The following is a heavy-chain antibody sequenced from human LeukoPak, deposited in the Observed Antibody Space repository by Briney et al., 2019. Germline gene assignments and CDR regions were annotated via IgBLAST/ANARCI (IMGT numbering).Heavy chain of an antibody. J-gene: IGHJ6*03. V-gene: IGHV1-18*01. CDR1: GYTFNTYN. CDR3: ARGKPASGSFYKDQYHYMDV. D-gene: IGHD1-26*01. Sequence: GASVKVSCKASGYTFNTYNINWVRQAPGQGLEWMGWISTYNDNTNYAQKFQGRVTMTTDTSTSTAYMEMSSLKSEDTAIYYCARGKPASGSFYKDQYHYMDVWGKGTAVTISS. CDR2: ISTYNDNT.